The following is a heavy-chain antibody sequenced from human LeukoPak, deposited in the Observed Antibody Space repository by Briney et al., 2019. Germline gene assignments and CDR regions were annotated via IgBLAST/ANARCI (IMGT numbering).Heavy chain of an antibody. J-gene: IGHJ3*02. V-gene: IGHV3-48*03. Sequence: GGSLRLSCAASEFTFTSYELNWVRQAPGKGLEWVPYISSSGNTISYADSVKGRFTISRDNAKNSLYLQVISLRAEDTAVYYCARGPSIAARYDAFDIWGQGTMVTVSS. CDR3: ARGPSIAARYDAFDI. CDR1: EFTFTSYE. CDR2: ISSSGNTI. D-gene: IGHD6-6*01.